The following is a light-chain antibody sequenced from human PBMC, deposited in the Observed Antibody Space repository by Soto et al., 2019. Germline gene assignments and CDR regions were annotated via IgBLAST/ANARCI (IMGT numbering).Light chain of an antibody. V-gene: IGKV1-39*01. CDR2: AAS. CDR3: QQSYTAPLT. Sequence: DFQISHSPSSLSPSALHRVTITCRARQSISTYLNWYQQKPGKAPNLLIFAASTLQSGVPSRFSGSGSGTDFTLTIRSLQPEDVATYYCQQSYTAPLTFGGGTKV. CDR1: QSISTY. J-gene: IGKJ4*01.